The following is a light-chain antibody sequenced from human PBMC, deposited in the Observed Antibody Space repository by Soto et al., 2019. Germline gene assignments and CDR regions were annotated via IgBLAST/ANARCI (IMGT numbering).Light chain of an antibody. CDR2: AAS. V-gene: IGKV1D-16*01. J-gene: IGKJ1*01. Sequence: IQMTQSPSSVSASVGDGVTITCRASQGISSWLAWYQQRPGKAPKLLIYAASSLQRGVPSSFCGSGSGTDFTLTINSLQPEDLATYYCQHYNSYSEAFGQGTKVEL. CDR3: QHYNSYSEA. CDR1: QGISSW.